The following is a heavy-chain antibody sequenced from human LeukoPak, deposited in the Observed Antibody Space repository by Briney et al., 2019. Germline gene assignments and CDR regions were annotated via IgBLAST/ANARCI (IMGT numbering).Heavy chain of an antibody. J-gene: IGHJ5*02. V-gene: IGHV4-39*07. D-gene: IGHD2-21*02. CDR2: IYYSGNT. CDR1: GGSIRSSNLY. CDR3: ARESTRMTFDP. Sequence: TPSETLSLTCTVSGGSIRSSNLYWGWIRQPPGKGLEWIGTIYYSGNTFYNASLKSRVTISVDTSKNQFFLKLNSVTAADTAVYYCARESTRMTFDPWGQGTLVTVSS.